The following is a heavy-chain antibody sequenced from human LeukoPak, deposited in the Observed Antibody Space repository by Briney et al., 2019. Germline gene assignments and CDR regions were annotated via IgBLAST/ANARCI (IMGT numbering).Heavy chain of an antibody. J-gene: IGHJ5*02. CDR3: ARRDGTGYVGS. Sequence: GGSLRLSCAASGFSFNTYWMSWVRQAPGKGLEWVANTKPDGSEKYYVDSVKGRFTISRDNAKNSLYLQMNSLRAEDTAVYYCARRDGTGYVGSWGQGTLVTVSS. CDR2: TKPDGSEK. D-gene: IGHD5-12*01. CDR1: GFSFNTYW. V-gene: IGHV3-7*01.